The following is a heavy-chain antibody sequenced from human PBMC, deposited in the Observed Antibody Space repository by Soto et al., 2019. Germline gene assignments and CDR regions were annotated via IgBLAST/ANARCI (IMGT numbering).Heavy chain of an antibody. CDR3: AKDLMRGPPTGGSLYYYYGMDV. Sequence: QVQLVESGGGVVQPGRSLRLSCAASGFTFYNYGMHWVRQAPGKGLEWVAGISYDAMNDYYADSVKGRFTISRDSSDSTLSLEMSSLRPDDTAVYYCAKDLMRGPPTGGSLYYYYGMDVWGLGTMVTVSS. CDR2: ISYDAMND. V-gene: IGHV3-30*18. D-gene: IGHD1-1*01. CDR1: GFTFYNYG. J-gene: IGHJ6*02.